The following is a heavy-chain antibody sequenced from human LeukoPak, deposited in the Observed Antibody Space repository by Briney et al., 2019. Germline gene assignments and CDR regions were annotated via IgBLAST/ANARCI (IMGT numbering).Heavy chain of an antibody. V-gene: IGHV4-4*07. Sequence: SETLSLTCTVSGGSISSYYWSWVRQPAGKGLEWIGRIYASGNTNYNPSLKSRVTMTVDTSKNQFSLNLSSVTAADTAVYYCARGRGSSWYYFDSWGQGTLVTVSS. CDR1: GGSISSYY. D-gene: IGHD6-13*01. CDR2: IYASGNT. J-gene: IGHJ4*02. CDR3: ARGRGSSWYYFDS.